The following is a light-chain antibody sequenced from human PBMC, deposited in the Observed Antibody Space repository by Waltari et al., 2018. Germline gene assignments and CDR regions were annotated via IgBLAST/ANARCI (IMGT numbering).Light chain of an antibody. V-gene: IGKV1-17*03. J-gene: IGKJ1*01. CDR1: QTISSY. CDR2: AAS. Sequence: DIQITQSPSSFSASVGDRVTLTCRASQTISSYLAWYQQKPGKVPKLLIYAASSLESGVPSRFSGSGSGTEFTLTITNLQPEDFATYYCQQHNSHPRTFGQGTKVEIK. CDR3: QQHNSHPRT.